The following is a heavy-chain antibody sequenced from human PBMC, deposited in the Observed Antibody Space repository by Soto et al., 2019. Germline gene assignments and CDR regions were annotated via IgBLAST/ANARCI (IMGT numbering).Heavy chain of an antibody. D-gene: IGHD3-22*01. V-gene: IGHV1-18*04. CDR3: ATAGNYDSSGRDF. J-gene: IGHJ4*02. CDR2: ISANSGNT. Sequence: QVQLVQSGAEVKKPGASVKVSCKAFGFIFNNYAISWVRQAPGQGLEWMGWISANSGNTNYAQKLQGRVTMTTDTSTSTAYLAVRRLGYDDTAVYYGATAGNYDSSGRDFWGQGTLVTVCS. CDR1: GFIFNNYA.